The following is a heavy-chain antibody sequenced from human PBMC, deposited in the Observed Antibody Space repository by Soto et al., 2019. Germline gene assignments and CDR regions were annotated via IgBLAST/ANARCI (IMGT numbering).Heavy chain of an antibody. D-gene: IGHD3-22*01. V-gene: IGHV3-73*01. J-gene: IGHJ4*02. Sequence: PGGSLRLSCAASGFTFSGSAMHWVRQASGKGLEWVGRIRSKANSYATAYAASVKGRFTISRDDSKNTAYLQMNSLKTEDTAVYYCARVWANSGYYVAYDYWGQGTPVTVSS. CDR1: GFTFSGSA. CDR2: IRSKANSYAT. CDR3: ARVWANSGYYVAYDY.